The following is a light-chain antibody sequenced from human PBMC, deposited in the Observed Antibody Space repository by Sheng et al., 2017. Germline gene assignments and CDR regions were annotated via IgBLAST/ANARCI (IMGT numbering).Light chain of an antibody. V-gene: IGKV1-39*01. Sequence: DIQMTQSPSSLSAFVGDRVTITCRASQNINSYLNWYQVKPGKAPKLLIHTASNLQSGDPSRISGGGSGTEFTLTINSLHPDDVATFYCQQSYMTPFTFGGGTKVEIK. CDR1: QNINSY. CDR2: TAS. CDR3: QQSYMTPFT. J-gene: IGKJ4*01.